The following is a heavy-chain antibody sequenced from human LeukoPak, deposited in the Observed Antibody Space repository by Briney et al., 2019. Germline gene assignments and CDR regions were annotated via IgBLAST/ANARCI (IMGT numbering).Heavy chain of an antibody. D-gene: IGHD3-22*01. CDR3: ARGVSYYDSSGYYNEYFQH. V-gene: IGHV4-59*08. CDR2: IYSSGTT. J-gene: IGHJ1*01. CDR1: GASISSSY. Sequence: SETLSLTCTVSGASISSSYWSWIRQPPGMGLEWIGYIYSSGTTNYSPSLKSRVTISVDTSKNQFSLKLSSVTAADTAVYYCARGVSYYDSSGYYNEYFQHWGQGTLVTVSS.